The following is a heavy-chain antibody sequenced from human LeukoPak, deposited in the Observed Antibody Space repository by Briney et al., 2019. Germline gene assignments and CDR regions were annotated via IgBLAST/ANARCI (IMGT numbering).Heavy chain of an antibody. V-gene: IGHV4-30-2*01. CDR1: GGSISSGGYS. D-gene: IGHD5-24*01. Sequence: SQTLSLTCAVSGGSISSGGYSWSWIRQPPGKGLEWIGYIYHSGSTYYNPSLKSRVTISVDTSKNQFSLKLSSVTAADTAVYYCSRGISGDMATICNYWGQGTLVTVSS. CDR2: IYHSGST. CDR3: SRGISGDMATICNY. J-gene: IGHJ4*02.